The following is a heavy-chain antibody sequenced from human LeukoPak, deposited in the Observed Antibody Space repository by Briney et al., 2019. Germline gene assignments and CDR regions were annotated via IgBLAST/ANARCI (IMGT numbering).Heavy chain of an antibody. D-gene: IGHD6-19*01. Sequence: PGGSLRLSCAASGFTFSSYSMNWVRQAPGKGLEWVSSISSSSSYIYYADSVKGRFTISRDNAKSSLYLQMNSLRAEDTAVYYCARSSTQWLLGYFDYWGQGTLVTVSS. CDR1: GFTFSSYS. V-gene: IGHV3-21*01. CDR3: ARSSTQWLLGYFDY. CDR2: ISSSSSYI. J-gene: IGHJ4*02.